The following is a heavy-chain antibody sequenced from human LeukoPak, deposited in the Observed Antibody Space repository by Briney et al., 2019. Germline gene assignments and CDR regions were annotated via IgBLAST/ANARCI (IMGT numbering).Heavy chain of an antibody. V-gene: IGHV3-15*01. D-gene: IGHD4-23*01. J-gene: IGHJ4*02. CDR1: GLTFDNAW. CDR3: TTGPGNSGY. CDR2: IKSKNVGETT. Sequence: GRSLRLSCVVSGLTFDNAWMSWVRQAPGKGLEWVGHIKSKNVGETTEYAAPVQGRFTISRDDSKNTVYLQMSNLKTEDTAVYYCTTGPGNSGYWGQGTLVTVSS.